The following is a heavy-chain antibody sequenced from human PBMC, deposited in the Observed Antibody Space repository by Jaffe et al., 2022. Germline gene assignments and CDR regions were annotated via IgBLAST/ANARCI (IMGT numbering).Heavy chain of an antibody. J-gene: IGHJ3*02. CDR3: AIAYDSSGYTEHEGAFDI. V-gene: IGHV4-34*01. CDR2: INHSGST. Sequence: QVQLQQWGAGLLKPSETLSLTCAVYGGSFSGYYWSWIRQPPGKGLEWIGEINHSGSTNYNPSLKSRVTISVDTSKNQFSLKLSSVTAADTAVYYCAIAYDSSGYTEHEGAFDIWGQGTMVTVSS. D-gene: IGHD3-22*01. CDR1: GGSFSGYY.